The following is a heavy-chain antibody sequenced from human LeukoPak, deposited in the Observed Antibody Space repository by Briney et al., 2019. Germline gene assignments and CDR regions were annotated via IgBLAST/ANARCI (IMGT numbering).Heavy chain of an antibody. CDR3: AKEPASGSCFDY. V-gene: IGHV3-30*02. Sequence: GGSLRLSCAASGYTFSSYGMHWVRQAPGKGLEWVAFIRYNGTSTYYADSVKGRFTISRDNSKNTLYLQMNSLRAEDTALYYCAKEPASGSCFDYWGQGTLVTVSS. CDR1: GYTFSSYG. CDR2: IRYNGTST. D-gene: IGHD3-10*01. J-gene: IGHJ4*02.